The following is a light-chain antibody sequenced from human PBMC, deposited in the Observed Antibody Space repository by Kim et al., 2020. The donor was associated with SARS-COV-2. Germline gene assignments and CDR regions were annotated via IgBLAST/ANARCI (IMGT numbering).Light chain of an antibody. V-gene: IGKV3-20*01. CDR1: QSVSSSY. CDR3: QQYGSSPGIT. J-gene: IGKJ5*01. CDR2: GAS. Sequence: EIVLTQSPGTLSLSPGERATLSCRASQSVSSSYLVWYQQKPGQAPRLLIYGASSRATGIPDRFSGSGSGTDFTITISRLEPEDFAVYYCQQYGSSPGITFGQGTRLEIK.